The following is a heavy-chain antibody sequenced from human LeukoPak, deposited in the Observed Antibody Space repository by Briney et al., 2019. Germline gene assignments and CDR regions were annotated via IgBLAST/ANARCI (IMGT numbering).Heavy chain of an antibody. CDR1: GFTFSNSG. J-gene: IGHJ4*02. V-gene: IGHV3-30*02. CDR2: IRFDGSNK. CDR3: AKRLCSGGSCYGIDY. D-gene: IGHD2-15*01. Sequence: GGSLRLSCVASGFTFSNSGMYWVRQAPGKGLEWVAFIRFDGSNKYYADSVQGRFTISRDNSKNTLYLQMNSLRPEDTAVYYCAKRLCSGGSCYGIDYWGQGTLATVSS.